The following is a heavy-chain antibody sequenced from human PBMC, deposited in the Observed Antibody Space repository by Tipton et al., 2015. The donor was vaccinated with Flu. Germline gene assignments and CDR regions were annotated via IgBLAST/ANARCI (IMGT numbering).Heavy chain of an antibody. D-gene: IGHD3-22*01. CDR3: AREGGSGYYYAVFDI. J-gene: IGHJ3*02. Sequence: TLSLTCTVSGGSISSSSYYWGWIRQSPGKGLEWIGTRYYSGSTYNNPSLKSRVTISVDTSKNQFSLKLSSVTAADTAVYYCAREGGSGYYYAVFDIWGQGTMVTASS. CDR1: GGSISSSSYY. CDR2: RYYSGST. V-gene: IGHV4-39*07.